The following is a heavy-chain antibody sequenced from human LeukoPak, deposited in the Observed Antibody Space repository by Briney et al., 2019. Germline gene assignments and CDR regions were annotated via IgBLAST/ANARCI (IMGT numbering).Heavy chain of an antibody. Sequence: GGSLRLSCAASGFTFSIYAMSWVRQAPGKGLEWVSAISGSGGSTYYADSVKGRFTISRDNSKNTLYLQMNSLRAEDTSVYYCARDVSASPSYYFDYWGQGTLVTVSS. V-gene: IGHV3-23*01. CDR2: ISGSGGST. CDR3: ARDVSASPSYYFDY. J-gene: IGHJ4*02. CDR1: GFTFSIYA.